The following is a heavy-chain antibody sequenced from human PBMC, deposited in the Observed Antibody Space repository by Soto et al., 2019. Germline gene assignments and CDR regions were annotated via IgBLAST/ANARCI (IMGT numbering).Heavy chain of an antibody. CDR2: MNPNSGNT. J-gene: IGHJ5*02. D-gene: IGHD1-7*01. CDR1: GYTFTSYD. V-gene: IGHV1-8*01. CDR3: ARERTGTTSTWFDP. Sequence: QVQLVQSGAEVKKPGASVKVSCKASGYTFTSYDINWVRQATGQGLEWMGWMNPNSGNTVYAQKFQGRVTMTRNTSISTASMELSSLRSEDTAVYYCARERTGTTSTWFDPWGQGTLVTVSS.